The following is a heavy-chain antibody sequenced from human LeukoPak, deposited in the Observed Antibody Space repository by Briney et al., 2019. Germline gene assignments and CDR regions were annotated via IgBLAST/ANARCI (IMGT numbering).Heavy chain of an antibody. Sequence: PGRSPRLSCAASGFSFSDYGIHWVRQAPGKGLEWVAVISYDGSNNYYADSVKGRFTISRDNSKNTLYLQMNSLRAEDTAVYYCAKSGQLVLYYFDYWGQGTLVTVSS. CDR1: GFSFSDYG. V-gene: IGHV3-30*18. CDR2: ISYDGSNN. J-gene: IGHJ4*02. CDR3: AKSGQLVLYYFDY. D-gene: IGHD6-13*01.